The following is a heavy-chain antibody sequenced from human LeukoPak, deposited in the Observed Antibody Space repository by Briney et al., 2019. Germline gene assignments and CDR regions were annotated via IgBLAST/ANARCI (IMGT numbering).Heavy chain of an antibody. Sequence: GGSLRLSCAASTFTFSSYNMNWVRQAPGKGLEWVSSISSSGPYIYYRDSVKGRFTISRDNAENSVYLQMNSLRVEDTAIYYCARSIAARPYYMDVWGKGTTVTVSS. CDR3: ARSIAARPYYMDV. D-gene: IGHD6-6*01. CDR1: TFTFSSYN. V-gene: IGHV3-21*01. J-gene: IGHJ6*03. CDR2: ISSSGPYI.